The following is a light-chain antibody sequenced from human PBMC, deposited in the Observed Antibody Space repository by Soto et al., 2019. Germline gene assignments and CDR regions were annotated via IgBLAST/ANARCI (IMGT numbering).Light chain of an antibody. CDR1: QSVRIN. Sequence: EIVMTQSPATLSVSPGERATLSCRASQSVRINLAWYQQKPGQAPRLLIYGASTRATGIPARFSGSGSGTEFTLTISSLQSEDFAVYYCQQYNNWPITFGQGIKVEIK. CDR2: GAS. CDR3: QQYNNWPIT. V-gene: IGKV3-15*01. J-gene: IGKJ1*01.